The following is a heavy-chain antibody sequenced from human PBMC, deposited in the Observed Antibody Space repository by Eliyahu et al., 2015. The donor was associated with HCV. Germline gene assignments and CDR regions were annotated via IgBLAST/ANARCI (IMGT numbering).Heavy chain of an antibody. CDR1: GGSISVSNYY. CDR3: VRSTPSCYVDS. D-gene: IGHD2-2*01. V-gene: IGHV4-39*01. Sequence: QVQLQESGPGLVKPSETLSLTCTVSGGSISVSNYYWGWIRQPPGKGLEWIGAIYYSGSTYYTPSLASRVTISIDTSNNQFSLKLSSVTAADTAVYYCVRSTPSCYVDSWGQGPLVTVSS. CDR2: IYYSGST. J-gene: IGHJ4*02.